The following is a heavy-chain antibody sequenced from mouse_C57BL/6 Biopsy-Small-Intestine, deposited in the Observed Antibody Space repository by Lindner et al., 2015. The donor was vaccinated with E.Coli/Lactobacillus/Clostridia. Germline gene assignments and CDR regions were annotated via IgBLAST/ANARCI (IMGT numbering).Heavy chain of an antibody. CDR3: AVIRRTKNFYYFDF. Sequence: SVKVSCKVSGYRLSDLSMHWVRQAPGKGLEWMGGLDPEDGESIYAQKLQGRVTMTEDTSTDTAYLELSSLRSADTALYFCAAVIRRTKNFYYFDFWGQGTLVTVSS. V-gene: IGHV1-67*01. CDR2: DPEDGESI. D-gene: IGHD2-4*01. J-gene: IGHJ2*01. CDR1: YRLSDLSM.